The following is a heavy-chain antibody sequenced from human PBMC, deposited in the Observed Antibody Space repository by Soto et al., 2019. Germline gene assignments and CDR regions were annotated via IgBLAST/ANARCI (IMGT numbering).Heavy chain of an antibody. CDR3: GRGKPKYRATFDY. CDR1: GLTLSTSS. Sequence: GGSLRLSCAASGLTLSTSSMNWVRQAPGKGLEWIGFIRSKGYGGTTEYAASAKGRFTISRDDAKSTTYLQVNSLKTEDTALYLCGRGKPKYRATFDYWGLGTLVTVSS. CDR2: IRSKGYGGTT. V-gene: IGHV3-49*04. D-gene: IGHD6-6*01. J-gene: IGHJ4*02.